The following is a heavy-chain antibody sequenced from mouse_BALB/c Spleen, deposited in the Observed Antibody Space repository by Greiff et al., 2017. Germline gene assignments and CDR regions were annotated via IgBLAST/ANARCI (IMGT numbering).Heavy chain of an antibody. CDR3: ARENWDGERYFDV. V-gene: IGHV3-5*02. Sequence: EVQLQQSGPGLVKPSQTVSLTCTVTGISITTGNYRWSWIRQFPGNKLEWIGYIYYSGTITYNPSLTSRTTITRDTSKNQFFLEMNSLTAEDTATYYCARENWDGERYFDVWGAGTTVTVSS. CDR1: GISITTGNYR. J-gene: IGHJ1*01. CDR2: IYYSGTI. D-gene: IGHD4-1*01.